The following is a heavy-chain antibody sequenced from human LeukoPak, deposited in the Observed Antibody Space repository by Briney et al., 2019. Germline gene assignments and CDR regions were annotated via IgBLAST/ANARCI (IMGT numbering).Heavy chain of an antibody. CDR1: GYTLTSYD. Sequence: ASVKVSCKASGYTLTSYDTNWVRQATGQGLEWMGWMNPNSGRTGYAQNFQGRITITRNTSISTAYMELSSLRSEDTAVYYCTRETSSRYFDYWGQGTLVTVSS. CDR2: MNPNSGRT. CDR3: TRETSSRYFDY. J-gene: IGHJ4*02. V-gene: IGHV1-8*01.